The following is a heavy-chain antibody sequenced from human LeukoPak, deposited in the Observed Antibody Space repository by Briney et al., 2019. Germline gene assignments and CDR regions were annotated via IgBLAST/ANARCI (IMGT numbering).Heavy chain of an antibody. CDR2: ISGSGGST. D-gene: IGHD2-2*01. CDR3: ARDGVPAARDL. V-gene: IGHV3-23*01. J-gene: IGHJ3*01. Sequence: GGTLRLSCAASGFTFNNYGMSWVRQAPGKGLEWLSAISGSGGSTYSADSVKGRFTISRDNAKTSLYLHMNSLRAEDTAVYYCARDGVPAARDLWGQGTMVIVSS. CDR1: GFTFNNYG.